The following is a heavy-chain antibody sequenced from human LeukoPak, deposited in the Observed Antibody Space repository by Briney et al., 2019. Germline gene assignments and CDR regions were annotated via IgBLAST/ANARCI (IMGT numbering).Heavy chain of an antibody. V-gene: IGHV3-7*01. Sequence: GGSLRLSCAASGFTFRNFWMSWVRQAPGKGLEWVANIKQDGGEKHYVDSLKGRFTISRDNAKNSVYLQMNSLRAEDTAVYYCTTGNWALDYWGQGTLVTVSS. CDR3: TTGNWALDY. CDR2: IKQDGGEK. D-gene: IGHD1-1*01. J-gene: IGHJ4*02. CDR1: GFTFRNFW.